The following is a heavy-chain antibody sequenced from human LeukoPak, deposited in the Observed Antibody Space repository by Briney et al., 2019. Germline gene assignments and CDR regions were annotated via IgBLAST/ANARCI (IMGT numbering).Heavy chain of an antibody. CDR2: IKQDGSEK. D-gene: IGHD2-15*01. J-gene: IGHJ3*02. V-gene: IGHV3-7*03. CDR1: GFTFSSYW. Sequence: PGGSLRLSCAASGFTFSSYWMSWVRQAPGKGLEWVANIKQDGSEKYYVDSVKGRFTISRDNSKNTLYLQMNSLRAEDTAVYYCARHCSGGSCYGDAFDIWGQGTMVTVSS. CDR3: ARHCSGGSCYGDAFDI.